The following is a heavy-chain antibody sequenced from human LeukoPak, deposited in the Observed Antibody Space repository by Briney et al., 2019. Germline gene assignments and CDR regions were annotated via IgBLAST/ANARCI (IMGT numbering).Heavy chain of an antibody. D-gene: IGHD3-22*01. J-gene: IGHJ4*02. Sequence: SGPTLVKPTQTLTLTCTFSGFSLSTSGVGVGWIRQPPGKALEWLALIYWDDDKRYSPSLKSRLTITKDTSKNQVVLTMTNMDPVDTATYYCAHGHQADNYYDSSGYYGYWGQGTLVTVSS. CDR2: IYWDDDK. CDR3: AHGHQADNYYDSSGYYGY. V-gene: IGHV2-5*02. CDR1: GFSLSTSGVG.